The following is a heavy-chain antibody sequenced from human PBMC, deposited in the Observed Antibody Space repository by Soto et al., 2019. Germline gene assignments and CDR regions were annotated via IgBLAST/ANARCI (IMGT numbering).Heavy chain of an antibody. CDR2: ISNEEANK. J-gene: IGHJ4*02. CDR3: AKGSSGYYYPHLDN. V-gene: IGHV3-30*18. CDR1: GFTSSIYG. D-gene: IGHD3-22*01. Sequence: PSGSLRLSCAACGFTSSIYGMHWVRQAPGKGLEWVAVISNEEANKNYVDSVKGRFTVSRDNSKNTLSLQMNSLRVEDTAIYYCAKGSSGYYYPHLDNWGQGTPVTVSS.